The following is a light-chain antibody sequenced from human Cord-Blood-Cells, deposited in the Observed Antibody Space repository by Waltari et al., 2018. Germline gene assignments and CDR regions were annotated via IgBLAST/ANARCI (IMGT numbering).Light chain of an antibody. CDR3: SSYTSSSTWV. CDR2: DVS. CDR1: SSYVGGNNY. Sequence: QSALTQPASVSGSPGQSITISCTGTSSYVGGNNYVSWYQQHPDKAPKLMIYDVSNRPSGVSNRFSGSKSGNTASLTISGLQAEDEADYYCSSYTSSSTWVFGGGTKLTVL. J-gene: IGLJ3*02. V-gene: IGLV2-14*01.